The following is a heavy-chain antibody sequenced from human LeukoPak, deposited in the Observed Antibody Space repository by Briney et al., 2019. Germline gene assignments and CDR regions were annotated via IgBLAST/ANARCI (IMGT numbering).Heavy chain of an antibody. CDR2: INAGNGNT. V-gene: IGHV1-3*01. CDR3: ARDQGYSSPNFDY. CDR1: GXTFTSYA. J-gene: IGHJ4*02. D-gene: IGHD6-13*01. Sequence: VTVSXKASGXTFTSYAMHWVRQAPGQRLEWMGWINAGNGNTKYSQKFQGRVTITRDTSASTAYMELSSLRSEDTAVYYCARDQGYSSPNFDYWGQGTLVTVSS.